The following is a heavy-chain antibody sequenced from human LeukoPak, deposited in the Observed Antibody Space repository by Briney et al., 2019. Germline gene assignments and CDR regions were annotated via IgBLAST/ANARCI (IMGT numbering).Heavy chain of an antibody. CDR3: ARGPRYCSTTSCYNEWYWFDP. CDR2: ISGYNGNT. J-gene: IGHJ5*02. Sequence: GASVKLSCTASGYTFTSYGISWVRQAPGQGLELMGWISGYNGNTNYAQKLQGRVTMTTDKSTSTVYMEVRSLRSDDTAVYYCARGPRYCSTTSCYNEWYWFDPWGQGTLVTVSS. CDR1: GYTFTSYG. D-gene: IGHD2-2*02. V-gene: IGHV1-18*01.